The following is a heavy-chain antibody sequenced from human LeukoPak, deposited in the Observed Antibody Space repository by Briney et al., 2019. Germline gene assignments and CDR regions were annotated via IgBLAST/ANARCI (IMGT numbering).Heavy chain of an antibody. CDR2: ISGSGGST. Sequence: RTGGSLRLSCAASGFTFSSYAMSWVRQAPGKGLEWVSAISGSGGSTYYADSVKGRFTISRDNSKNTLYLQMNSLRAEDTAVYYCAKDSSGYPFRDWFDPWGQGTLVTVSS. D-gene: IGHD6-19*01. J-gene: IGHJ5*02. CDR3: AKDSSGYPFRDWFDP. CDR1: GFTFSSYA. V-gene: IGHV3-23*01.